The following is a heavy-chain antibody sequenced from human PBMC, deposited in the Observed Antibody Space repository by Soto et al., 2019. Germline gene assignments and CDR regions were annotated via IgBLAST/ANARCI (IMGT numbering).Heavy chain of an antibody. J-gene: IGHJ4*02. Sequence: EVQLLESGGGLVQPGGSLRLSCAASGFTFSSYAMSWVRQAPGKGLEWVSAISGSGGSTYYADSVKGRFTISRDNSKNTLYLQMNSLRAEDTAVYYRAKDRIFGVVIPFKGGHQNFDYWGQGTLVTVSS. CDR1: GFTFSSYA. CDR2: ISGSGGST. D-gene: IGHD3-3*01. CDR3: AKDRIFGVVIPFKGGHQNFDY. V-gene: IGHV3-23*01.